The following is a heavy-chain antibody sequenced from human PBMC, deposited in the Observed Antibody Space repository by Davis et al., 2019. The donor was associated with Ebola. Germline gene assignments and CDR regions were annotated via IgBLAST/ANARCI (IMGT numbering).Heavy chain of an antibody. CDR3: ARIHTAMVFDYYYGMDV. CDR1: GFSLDDYT. D-gene: IGHD5-18*01. CDR2: ISWDGGST. V-gene: IGHV3-43*01. J-gene: IGHJ6*02. Sequence: GGSLRLSCAASGFSLDDYTMHWVRQAPGKGLEWVSLISWDGGSTYYADSVKGRFTISRDNSKNSLYLQMNSLRDEDTAVYYCARIHTAMVFDYYYGMDVWGQGTTVTVSS.